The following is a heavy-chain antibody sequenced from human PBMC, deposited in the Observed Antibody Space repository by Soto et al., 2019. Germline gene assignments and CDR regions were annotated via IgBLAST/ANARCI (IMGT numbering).Heavy chain of an antibody. J-gene: IGHJ4*02. Sequence: QVQLVQSGAEVKKPGASVKVSCKASGYTFTSYDINWVRQATGQGLEWMGLMNPNSGNTGYAQKFQGRVTMTRNTSISTAYMELSSLRSEDTAVYYCARGHRGRFLEWLLYRYYFDYWGQGTLVTVSS. V-gene: IGHV1-8*01. CDR1: GYTFTSYD. CDR3: ARGHRGRFLEWLLYRYYFDY. CDR2: MNPNSGNT. D-gene: IGHD3-3*01.